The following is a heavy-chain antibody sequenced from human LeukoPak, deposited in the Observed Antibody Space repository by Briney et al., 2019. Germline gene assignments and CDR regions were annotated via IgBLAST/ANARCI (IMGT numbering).Heavy chain of an antibody. Sequence: GGSLRLSCSASGFTFSSYAMHWVRQAPGKGLEWVSGISGGGGSTYYADSVKGRFTIARDNSKNTLYLQMDSLRAEDTALYYCAKGSGINHYHWIDPWGQGTLVTVSS. D-gene: IGHD1-14*01. CDR1: GFTFSSYA. J-gene: IGHJ5*02. CDR2: ISGGGGST. V-gene: IGHV3-23*01. CDR3: AKGSGINHYHWIDP.